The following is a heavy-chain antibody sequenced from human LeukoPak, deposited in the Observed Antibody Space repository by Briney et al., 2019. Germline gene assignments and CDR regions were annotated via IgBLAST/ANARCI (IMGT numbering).Heavy chain of an antibody. CDR3: AKDGGYSYGYGFDY. Sequence: GGSLRLSCAASGFTFSSYSMNWVRQAPGKGLEWVSSISSSSSYIYYADSVKGRFTISRDNSRNTLYLQMSRLRAEDTAIYYCAKDGGYSYGYGFDYWGQGTLVTVSS. D-gene: IGHD5-18*01. CDR2: ISSSSSYI. CDR1: GFTFSSYS. V-gene: IGHV3-21*04. J-gene: IGHJ4*02.